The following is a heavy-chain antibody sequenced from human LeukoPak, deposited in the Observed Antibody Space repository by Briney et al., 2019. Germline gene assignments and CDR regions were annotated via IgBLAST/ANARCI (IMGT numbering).Heavy chain of an antibody. CDR2: ISAYNGNT. V-gene: IGHV1-18*01. J-gene: IGHJ3*02. CDR3: ARDYGDIVATILGAFDI. Sequence: GASVKVSCKASGYTFTSYGISWVRQAPGQGLEWMGWISAYNGNTNYAQKLQGRVTMTTDTSTSTAYMELRSLRSDDTAVYYCARDYGDIVATILGAFDIWGQGTMVTVSS. CDR1: GYTFTSYG. D-gene: IGHD5-12*01.